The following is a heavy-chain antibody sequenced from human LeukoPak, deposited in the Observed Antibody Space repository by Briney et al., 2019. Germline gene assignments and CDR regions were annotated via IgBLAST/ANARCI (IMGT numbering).Heavy chain of an antibody. CDR3: ARSGGYYYYYYGMDV. CDR1: GGSFSGYY. CDR2: INHSGST. V-gene: IGHV4-34*01. Sequence: SETLSLTCAVYGGSFSGYYWSWIRQPPGKGLEWIGEINHSGSTNYNPSLKSRVTISVDTSKNQFSLELSSVTAADTAVYYCARSGGYYYYYYGMDVWGQGTTVTVSS. J-gene: IGHJ6*02. D-gene: IGHD2-15*01.